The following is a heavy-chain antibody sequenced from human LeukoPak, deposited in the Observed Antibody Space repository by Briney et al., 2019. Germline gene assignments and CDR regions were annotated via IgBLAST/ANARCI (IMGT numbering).Heavy chain of an antibody. CDR1: GYTLTGLS. V-gene: IGHV1-24*01. Sequence: ASVKVSCKVSGYTLTGLSMNWVRQAPGQGLGWMGGFVPEDGETIYAQKFQGRVTMTEDTSTDTAYMELSSLRSEDTAVHYCATDLRGYYDSSYDAFDIWGQGTMVTVSS. D-gene: IGHD3-22*01. CDR2: FVPEDGET. CDR3: ATDLRGYYDSSYDAFDI. J-gene: IGHJ3*02.